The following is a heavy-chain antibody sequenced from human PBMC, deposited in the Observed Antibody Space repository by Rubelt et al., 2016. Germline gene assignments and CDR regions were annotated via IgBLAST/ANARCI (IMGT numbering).Heavy chain of an antibody. V-gene: IGHV4-34*01. Sequence: QVQLQQWGAGLLKPSETLSLTCAVYGGSFSGYYWSWIRQPPGKGLEWIGEISHSGSTNYNPSLKSRVTISADASKNNCSLWLSAVTAADTAVYYCARRPYCGGDCYFFDYWGQGSLVTVSS. CDR2: ISHSGST. CDR1: GGSFSGYY. CDR3: ARRPYCGGDCYFFDY. D-gene: IGHD2-21*01. J-gene: IGHJ4*02.